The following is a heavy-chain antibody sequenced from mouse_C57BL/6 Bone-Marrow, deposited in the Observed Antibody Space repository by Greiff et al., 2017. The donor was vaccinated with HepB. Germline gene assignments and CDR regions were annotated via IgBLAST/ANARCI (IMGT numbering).Heavy chain of an antibody. CDR2: INPYNGGT. J-gene: IGHJ2*01. CDR1: GYSFTDYY. D-gene: IGHD2-4*01. Sequence: DVQLQQSGPVLVKPGASVKMSCKASGYSFTDYYMNWVKQSHGKSLEWIGVINPYNGGTSYNQKFKGKATLTVDKSSSTAYMELNSLTSEDSAVYYCASDYEEYFDYWGQGTTLTVSS. CDR3: ASDYEEYFDY. V-gene: IGHV1-19*01.